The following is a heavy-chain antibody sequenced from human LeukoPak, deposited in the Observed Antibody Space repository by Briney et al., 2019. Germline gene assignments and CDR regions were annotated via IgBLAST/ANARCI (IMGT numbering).Heavy chain of an antibody. V-gene: IGHV4-59*01. D-gene: IGHD6-19*01. CDR2: IFYSGST. Sequence: PSETLSLTCTVSGGSISSYSWSWIRQPPGKGLEWIAYIFYSGSTNYNPSLKSRVTISVDTSKNQFSLKLSSVTAADTAVYYCAREGQQWGGYYYYYMDVWGKGTTVTVSS. J-gene: IGHJ6*03. CDR3: AREGQQWGGYYYYYMDV. CDR1: GGSISSYS.